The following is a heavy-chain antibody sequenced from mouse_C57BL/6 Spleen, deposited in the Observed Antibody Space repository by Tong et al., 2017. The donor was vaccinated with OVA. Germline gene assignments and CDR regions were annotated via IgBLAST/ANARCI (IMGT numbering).Heavy chain of an antibody. Sequence: EVQLQESGGGLVKPGGSLKLSCAASGFTFSSYAMSWVRQTPEKRLEWVATISDGGSYTYYPDNVKGRFTISRDNAKNTLYLQMSSLKSEDTAMYYCARRDCYYGSSYEDYAMDYWGQGTSVTVSS. CDR1: GFTFSSYA. CDR3: ARRDCYYGSSYEDYAMDY. J-gene: IGHJ4*01. CDR2: ISDGGSYT. D-gene: IGHD1-1*01. V-gene: IGHV5-4*03.